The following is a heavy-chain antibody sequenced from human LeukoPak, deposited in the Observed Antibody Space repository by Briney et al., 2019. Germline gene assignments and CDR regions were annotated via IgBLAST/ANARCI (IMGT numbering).Heavy chain of an antibody. CDR2: ISSSGSTI. Sequence: LGGSLRLSSAPPRFTFRSSEMNWVRPAPGKGLEWVSYISSSGSTIYYADSVKGRFTISRDNAKNSLYLQMNSLRAEDTAVYYCARAMRLLSDYWGQGTLVTVSS. D-gene: IGHD2-21*01. V-gene: IGHV3-48*03. CDR3: ARAMRLLSDY. CDR1: RFTFRSSE. J-gene: IGHJ4*02.